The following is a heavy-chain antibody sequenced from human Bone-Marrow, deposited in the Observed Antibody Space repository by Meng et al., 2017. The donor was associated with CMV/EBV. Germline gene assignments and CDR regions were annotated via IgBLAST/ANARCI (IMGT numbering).Heavy chain of an antibody. CDR3: VREEGVYFDY. J-gene: IGHJ4*02. CDR2: IRVSGITT. CDR1: GFIFSTYE. Sequence: GESLKISCAASGFIFSTYEMNWVRQAPGKGLEWVSYIRVSGITTYYADSVKGRFTISRDNVENSLYLQINSLGAEDTAVYYCVREEGVYFDYWGQGTLVTVSS. V-gene: IGHV3-48*03.